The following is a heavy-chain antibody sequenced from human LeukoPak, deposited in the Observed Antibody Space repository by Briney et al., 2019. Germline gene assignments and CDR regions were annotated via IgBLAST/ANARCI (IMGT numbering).Heavy chain of an antibody. V-gene: IGHV4-61*09. CDR2: IYTSGST. CDR3: ARVTGSFDY. J-gene: IGHJ4*02. Sequence: PSETLSLTCTVSGGSISSGSYSWSWIRQPAGKGLEWIGHIYTSGSTNYNPSPKSRVTISVDTSKNQFSLKLSSVTAADTAVYYCARVTGSFDYWGQGTLVTVSS. CDR1: GGSISSGSYS.